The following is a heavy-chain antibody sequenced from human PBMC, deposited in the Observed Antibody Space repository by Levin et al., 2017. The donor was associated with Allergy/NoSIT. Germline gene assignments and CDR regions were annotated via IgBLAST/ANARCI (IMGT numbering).Heavy chain of an antibody. V-gene: IGHV4-34*01. J-gene: IGHJ4*02. Sequence: SQTLSLPCAVYGGSLSPYYWTWIRQPPGKGLEWIGHINHSGATNYNPSLESRVTISVDTSKNQFSLKLGSVTAADTAVYYCVRVAGAAADKGDWGQGTLVTVSS. CDR1: GGSLSPYY. D-gene: IGHD6-13*01. CDR2: INHSGAT. CDR3: VRVAGAAADKGD.